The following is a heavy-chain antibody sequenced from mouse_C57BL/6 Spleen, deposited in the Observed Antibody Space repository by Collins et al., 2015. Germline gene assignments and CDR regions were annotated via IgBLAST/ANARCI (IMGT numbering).Heavy chain of an antibody. V-gene: IGHV1-69*01. Sequence: QVQLQQPGAELVMPGASVKLSCKASGYTFTSYWMHWVKQRPGQGLEWIGEIDPSDSYTNYNQKFKGKSTLTVDKSSSTAYMQLSSLTSEDSAVYYCARWGVARAYWGQGTLATVSA. CDR3: ARWGVARAY. D-gene: IGHD1-1*01. CDR2: IDPSDSYT. J-gene: IGHJ3*01. CDR1: GYTFTSYW.